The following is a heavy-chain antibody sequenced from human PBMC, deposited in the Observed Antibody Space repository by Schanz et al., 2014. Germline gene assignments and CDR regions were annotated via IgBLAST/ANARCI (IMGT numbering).Heavy chain of an antibody. J-gene: IGHJ3*02. CDR3: GKSDAFDI. CDR1: GFTFSNYW. Sequence: EVQLVESGGGLVQPGGSLRLSCAASGFTFSNYWMHWVRQAPGKGLVWVSRINGDGSRTAYADSVKGRFTISRDNAKNTLYLQMNSLRAEDTGVYYCGKSDAFDIWGQGTTVTVSS. CDR2: INGDGSRT. V-gene: IGHV3-74*01.